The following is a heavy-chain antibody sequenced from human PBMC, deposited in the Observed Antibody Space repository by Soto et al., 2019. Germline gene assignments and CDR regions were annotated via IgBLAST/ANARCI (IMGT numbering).Heavy chain of an antibody. CDR2: INHSGST. V-gene: IGHV4-34*01. CDR3: ARGLSVSAGTFDY. D-gene: IGHD6-19*01. J-gene: IGHJ4*02. CDR1: GGSFSGYY. Sequence: SETLSLTCAVYGGSFSGYYWSWIRQPPGKGLEWIGEINHSGSTNYNPSLKSRVTISVDTSKNQFSLKLSSVTAADTAVYYCARGLSVSAGTFDYWGQGTLVTVYS.